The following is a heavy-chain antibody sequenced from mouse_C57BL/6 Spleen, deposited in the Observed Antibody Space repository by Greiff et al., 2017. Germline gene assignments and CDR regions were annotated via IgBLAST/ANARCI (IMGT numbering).Heavy chain of an antibody. CDR1: GYTFTSYW. CDR2: IDPSGSYT. D-gene: IGHD1-1*01. J-gene: IGHJ2*01. V-gene: IGHV1-69*01. Sequence: VQLQQPGAELVMPGASVKLSCKASGYTFTSYWMHWVKQRPGQGLEWIGEIDPSGSYTNYNQKFKGKATLTADKSSSTAYMQLRSLTSEDSAVWSCGTQGGSGCGDYLDYWGQGTTLTVSS. CDR3: GTQGGSGCGDYLDY.